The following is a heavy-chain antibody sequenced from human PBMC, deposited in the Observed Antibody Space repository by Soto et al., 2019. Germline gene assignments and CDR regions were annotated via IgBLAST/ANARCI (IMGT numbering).Heavy chain of an antibody. CDR2: INAGNGNT. D-gene: IGHD3-16*02. CDR1: GYTFTSYA. CDR3: AREISSIVIWFDP. Sequence: SVKVSCKASGYTFTSYAMHWVRQAPGQRLEWMGWINAGNGNTKYSQKFQGRVTITRDTSASTAYMELSSLRSEDTAVYYCAREISSIVIWFDPWGQGTLVTVSS. J-gene: IGHJ5*02. V-gene: IGHV1-3*01.